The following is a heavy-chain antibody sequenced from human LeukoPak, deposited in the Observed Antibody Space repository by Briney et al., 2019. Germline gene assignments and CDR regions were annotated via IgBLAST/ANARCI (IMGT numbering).Heavy chain of an antibody. Sequence: PSETLSLTCAVYGGSFTIYSWTWIRQPPGKRLEWVGEISPSGNTQYNPSLKSRVTISLDASKSPFYLKLNSVTAANPAVYYCARRVRSADYRLDYWGQGTLVTVSS. CDR1: GGSFTIYS. CDR2: ISPSGNT. CDR3: ARRVRSADYRLDY. D-gene: IGHD4-11*01. J-gene: IGHJ4*02. V-gene: IGHV4-34*01.